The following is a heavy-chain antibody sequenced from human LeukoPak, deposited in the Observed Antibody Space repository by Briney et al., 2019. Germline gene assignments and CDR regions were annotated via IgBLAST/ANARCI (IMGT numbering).Heavy chain of an antibody. D-gene: IGHD3-10*01. V-gene: IGHV4-59*01. CDR1: GGSISSYY. J-gene: IGHJ2*01. CDR2: IYYSGST. Sequence: SETLSLTCTVSGGSISSYYLTWIRQPPGKGLEWIGYIYYSGSTNYNPSLKSRVTISVDTSKNQFSLKLSSVTAADTTVYYCARESVWFGELIYFDLWGRGTLVTVSS. CDR3: ARESVWFGELIYFDL.